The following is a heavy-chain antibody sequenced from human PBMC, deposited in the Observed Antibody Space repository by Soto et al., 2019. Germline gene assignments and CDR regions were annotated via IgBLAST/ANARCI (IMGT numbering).Heavy chain of an antibody. D-gene: IGHD1-1*01. CDR1: SGFITSGFW. CDR2: IFHSGST. J-gene: IGHJ6*03. CDR3: ARSTGSPYYMDV. V-gene: IGHV4-4*02. Sequence: QVQLQESGPGLVKPSETLSLTCGVSSGFITSGFWWSWVRQPPGKGLEWIGEIFHSGSTNYNPSLQGRVTLSGDTSKEQFSLRLNSVTAADTAVYYCARSTGSPYYMDVWGRGTTVIVSS.